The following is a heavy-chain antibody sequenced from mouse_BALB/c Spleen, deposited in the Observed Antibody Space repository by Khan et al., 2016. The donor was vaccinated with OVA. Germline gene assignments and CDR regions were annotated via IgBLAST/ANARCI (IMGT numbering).Heavy chain of an antibody. CDR1: GFTFTNNG. J-gene: IGHJ4*01. V-gene: IGHV9-3-1*01. CDR3: ARGGAAYYRNDGGAMEY. D-gene: IGHD2-14*01. Sequence: QIQLVQSGPELKKPGETVKISCKASGFTFTNNGMNWVKQAPGKVLKWMGWINTYTGEPTYAGDLKGRFAFSLETSANTAYLQITNLKNEDTATYFCARGGAAYYRNDGGAMEYWGQGTSVTVSS. CDR2: INTYTGEP.